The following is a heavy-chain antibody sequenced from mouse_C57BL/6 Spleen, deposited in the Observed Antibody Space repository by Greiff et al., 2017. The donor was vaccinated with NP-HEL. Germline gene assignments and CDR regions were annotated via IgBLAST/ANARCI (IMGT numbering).Heavy chain of an antibody. Sequence: EVQLQQSGPELVKPGASVKIPCKASGYTFTDYNMDWVKQSHGKSLEWIGDINPNNGGTIYNQKFKGKATLTVDKSSSTAYMELRSLTSEDTAVYYCARQGYDYDGRVDYCDYWGQGTTLTVSS. CDR1: GYTFTDYN. CDR2: INPNNGGT. CDR3: ARQGYDYDGRVDYCDY. J-gene: IGHJ2*01. D-gene: IGHD2-4*01. V-gene: IGHV1-18*01.